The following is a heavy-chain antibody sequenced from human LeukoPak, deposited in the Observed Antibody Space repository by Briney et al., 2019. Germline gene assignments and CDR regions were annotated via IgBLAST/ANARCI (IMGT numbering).Heavy chain of an antibody. Sequence: SQTLSLTCAISGDSVSSSRASWTWIRQSPSRGLEWLGRTYYRSKWYNDYAVSLKSRISINPDTSKNQFSLQLNSVTPEDTAVYYCSRSDGASDFDYWGQGTLVTVSS. CDR3: SRSDGASDFDY. D-gene: IGHD5-24*01. J-gene: IGHJ4*02. CDR1: GDSVSSSRAS. CDR2: TYYRSKWYN. V-gene: IGHV6-1*01.